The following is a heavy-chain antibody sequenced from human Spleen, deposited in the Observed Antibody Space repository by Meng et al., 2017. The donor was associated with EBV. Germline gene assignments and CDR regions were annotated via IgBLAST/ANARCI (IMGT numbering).Heavy chain of an antibody. CDR1: GFTFSTYG. Sequence: QVQLVESGGGVVQPGRSRSVSCAGSGFTFSTYGLHWVRQAPGKGLEWVATISYDASYKYYADSLKGRFTISRDNSKNTLYLQMNSLRGEDTAVYYCVAVIRSPQDDYWGQGTLVTVSS. CDR3: VAVIRSPQDDY. J-gene: IGHJ4*02. V-gene: IGHV3-30*03. D-gene: IGHD2-21*01. CDR2: ISYDASYK.